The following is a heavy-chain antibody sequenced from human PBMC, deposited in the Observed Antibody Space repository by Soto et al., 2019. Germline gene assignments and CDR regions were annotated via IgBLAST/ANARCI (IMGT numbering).Heavy chain of an antibody. D-gene: IGHD3-10*01. V-gene: IGHV3-11*05. Sequence: QVQLVESGGGLVKPGGSLRLSCAASGFTFSDYYMSWIRQAPGKGLEWVSYISSSSSYTNYADSVKGRFTISRDNAKNSLDLQMNSLRAEDTAVYYCARDSADGSGIDYWGQGSLVTVSS. CDR1: GFTFSDYY. J-gene: IGHJ4*02. CDR2: ISSSSSYT. CDR3: ARDSADGSGIDY.